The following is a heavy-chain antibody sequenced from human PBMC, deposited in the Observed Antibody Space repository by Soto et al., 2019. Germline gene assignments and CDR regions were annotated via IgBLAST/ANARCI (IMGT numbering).Heavy chain of an antibody. CDR3: AKDEDYGDYLPLEY. Sequence: QVQLVESGGGVVQPGRSLRLSCAASGFTFSSYGMHWVRQAPGKGLEWVAFISYDGSNKYYADSVKGRFTISRDNSKNTLYLQMNSLRAEDTAVYYCAKDEDYGDYLPLEYWGQGTLVTVSS. CDR2: ISYDGSNK. D-gene: IGHD4-17*01. J-gene: IGHJ4*02. V-gene: IGHV3-30*18. CDR1: GFTFSSYG.